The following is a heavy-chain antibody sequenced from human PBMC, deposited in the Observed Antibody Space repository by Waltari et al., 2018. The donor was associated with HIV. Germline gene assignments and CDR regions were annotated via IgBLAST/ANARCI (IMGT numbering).Heavy chain of an antibody. D-gene: IGHD2-21*01. V-gene: IGHV3-48*04. CDR2: IRSSSTTI. CDR1: GFTFSTYS. Sequence: EVQLVESGGGLVQPGGSLRLSCAASGFTFSTYSMNWVRQAPGKGREWVSYIRSSSTTIYDADSLKGQVTISRDNAKNLLYLQMNSLRAEDTAVYYCARDKAVIQPDAFDIWGQGTMVTVSS. CDR3: ARDKAVIQPDAFDI. J-gene: IGHJ3*02.